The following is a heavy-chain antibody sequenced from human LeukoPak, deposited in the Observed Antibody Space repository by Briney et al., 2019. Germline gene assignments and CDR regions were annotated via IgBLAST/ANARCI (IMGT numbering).Heavy chain of an antibody. Sequence: PSETLSLTCTVSGDSISSSYYYWGWIRQPPGKGLEWIGSIDYSGSTYHNPSLKSRVTMSVDTSKNQFSLKLSSVTAADTAVYYCARDAYYYDSSGYSAFDYWGQGTLVTVSS. J-gene: IGHJ4*02. CDR1: GDSISSSYYY. CDR3: ARDAYYYDSSGYSAFDY. CDR2: IDYSGST. V-gene: IGHV4-39*07. D-gene: IGHD3-22*01.